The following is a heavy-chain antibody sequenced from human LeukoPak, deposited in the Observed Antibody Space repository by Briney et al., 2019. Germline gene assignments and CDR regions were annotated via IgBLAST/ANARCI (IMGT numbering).Heavy chain of an antibody. Sequence: GGSLRLSCAASGFTFSSYWMHWVRQAPGKGLVWVSRIKSDGSARYADSVKGRFTISRDNAKNTVSLQMTSLRAEDTGVYYCARAPSEIGGYYPEYFRHWGQGTLVIVSS. V-gene: IGHV3-74*01. CDR1: GFTFSSYW. D-gene: IGHD3-22*01. J-gene: IGHJ1*01. CDR3: ARAPSEIGGYYPEYFRH. CDR2: IKSDGSA.